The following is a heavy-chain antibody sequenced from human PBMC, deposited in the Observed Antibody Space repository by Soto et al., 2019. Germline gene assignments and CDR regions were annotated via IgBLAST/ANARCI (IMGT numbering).Heavy chain of an antibody. V-gene: IGHV2-5*02. CDR2: IYWDEDK. CDR3: AGWNYESGLDV. J-gene: IGHJ6*02. Sequence: QITLKESGPTLVRPTQTLTLTCSFSGFSLNTNGMGVGWIRQPPGKALEWLAFIYWDEDKRYSPSLKTRLTVTTDTSKDEVVLTLTNLEPLDPGTYYCAGWNYESGLDVWGQGTTVTVSS. CDR1: GFSLNTNGMG. D-gene: IGHD1-7*01.